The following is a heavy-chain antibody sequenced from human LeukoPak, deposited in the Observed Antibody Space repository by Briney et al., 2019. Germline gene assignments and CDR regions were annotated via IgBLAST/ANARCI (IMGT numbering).Heavy chain of an antibody. J-gene: IGHJ3*02. CDR1: GFTFSSYW. CDR3: ASTSGSYQSHDAFDI. D-gene: IGHD1-26*01. V-gene: IGHV3-7*01. Sequence: PGGSLRLSCAASGFTFSSYWMSWVRQAPGKGLEWVANIKQDGSEKYYVDSVKGRFTISRDNAKNSLYLQMNSLRAEDTAVYYCASTSGSYQSHDAFDIWGQGTMVTVSS. CDR2: IKQDGSEK.